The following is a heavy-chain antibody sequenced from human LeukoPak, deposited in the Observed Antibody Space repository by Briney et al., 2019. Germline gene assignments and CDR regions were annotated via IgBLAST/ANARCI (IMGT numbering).Heavy chain of an antibody. CDR3: ARGPQLPTSYYYYGMDV. V-gene: IGHV4-59*08. CDR1: GGSISSYY. CDR2: IYYNGST. D-gene: IGHD1-26*01. Sequence: SETLSLTCTVSGGSISSYYWSWSRQPPGKGLEWIGYIYYNGSTNYNPSLKSRVTISLDTSNNQFSLKLSSVTAADTAVYYCARGPQLPTSYYYYGMDVWGQGTTVTVSS. J-gene: IGHJ6*02.